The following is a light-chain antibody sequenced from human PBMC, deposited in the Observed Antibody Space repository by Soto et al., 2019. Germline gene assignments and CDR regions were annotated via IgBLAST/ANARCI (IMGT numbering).Light chain of an antibody. V-gene: IGKV3-11*01. CDR2: DAS. J-gene: IGKJ5*01. CDR1: QSVRRY. CDR3: QQRNNWPPIT. Sequence: EIVLKQSPATVSLTTGERATLSCRASQSVRRYLAWYQQKPGQAPRLLIYDASTRATGIPARFSGSGSETDFTLTITSLEPEDFAVYYCQQRNNWPPITFGQGTRLEIK.